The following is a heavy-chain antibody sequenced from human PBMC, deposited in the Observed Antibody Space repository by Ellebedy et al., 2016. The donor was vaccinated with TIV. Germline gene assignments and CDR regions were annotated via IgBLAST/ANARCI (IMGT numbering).Heavy chain of an antibody. J-gene: IGHJ4*02. CDR3: ARQLSTTSTYFDY. D-gene: IGHD2-2*01. CDR2: VNPYSGDT. Sequence: ASVKVSXKAGRYTFSDYYIHWVRQAPGQGLESMGWVNPYSGDTRSAQNFQGRVTMTRDTSISTAYMELSRLTSDDTAIYYCARQLSTTSTYFDYWGQGALVTVSS. CDR1: RYTFSDYY. V-gene: IGHV1-2*02.